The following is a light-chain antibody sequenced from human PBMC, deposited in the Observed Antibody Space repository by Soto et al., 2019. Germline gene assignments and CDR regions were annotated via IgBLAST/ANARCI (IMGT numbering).Light chain of an antibody. CDR3: QHYNTFSSPT. CDR1: QSVNIW. Sequence: DIQMTQSPSTLSASIGDRVTITCRASQSVNIWLAWYQQKPGKAPNLLIYDASTLESGVPSRFSGSGSGTEFTLTISSLQPDDFATYYCQHYNTFSSPTFVPGTNLEIK. V-gene: IGKV1-5*01. J-gene: IGKJ2*01. CDR2: DAS.